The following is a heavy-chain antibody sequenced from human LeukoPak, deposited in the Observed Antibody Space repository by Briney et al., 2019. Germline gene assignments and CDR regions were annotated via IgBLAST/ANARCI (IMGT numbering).Heavy chain of an antibody. CDR1: GGSFSGYY. D-gene: IGHD1-7*01. J-gene: IGHJ5*02. V-gene: IGHV4-59*01. CDR3: AREGIAGTKANWFDP. Sequence: SETLSLTCAVYGGSFSGYYWSWIRQPPGKGLEWIGYIYYSGSTNYNPSLKSRVTISVDTSKNQFSLKLSSVTAADTAVYYCAREGIAGTKANWFDPWGQGTLVTVSS. CDR2: IYYSGST.